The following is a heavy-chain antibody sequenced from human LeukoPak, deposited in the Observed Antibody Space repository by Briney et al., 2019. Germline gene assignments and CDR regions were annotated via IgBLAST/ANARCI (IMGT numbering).Heavy chain of an antibody. D-gene: IGHD2-15*01. CDR1: GYTFTSYG. V-gene: IGHV1-18*01. CDR3: ASGGCSGGSCYGNDAFEI. J-gene: IGHJ3*02. Sequence: ASVKVSCKASGYTFTSYGISWVRQAPGQGLEWMGWISAYNGNTNYAQKLQGRVTMTTDTSTSTAYMELRSLRSDDTAVYYCASGGCSGGSCYGNDAFEIWGQGTMVTVSS. CDR2: ISAYNGNT.